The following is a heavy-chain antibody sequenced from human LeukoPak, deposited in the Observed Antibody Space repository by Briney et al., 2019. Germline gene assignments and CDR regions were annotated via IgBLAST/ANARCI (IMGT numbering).Heavy chain of an antibody. Sequence: GGSLRLSGAGSGFTFDDYAMHWVRQAPGKGLEWVSYISSSSSTIYYADSVKGRFTISRDNAKNSLYLQMNSLRAEDTAVYYCARDDDVDYWGQGTLVTVSS. J-gene: IGHJ4*02. V-gene: IGHV3-48*01. CDR2: ISSSSSTI. CDR1: GFTFDDYA. CDR3: ARDDDVDY.